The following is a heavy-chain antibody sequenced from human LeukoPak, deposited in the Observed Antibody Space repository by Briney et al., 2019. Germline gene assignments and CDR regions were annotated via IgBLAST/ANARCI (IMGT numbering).Heavy chain of an antibody. CDR1: GGSFSGYY. CDR3: ARDGRDSSGWYPAKGGVDY. D-gene: IGHD6-19*01. V-gene: IGHV4-34*01. Sequence: SETLSLTCAVYGGSFSGYYWSWIRQPPGKGLEWIGEINHSGSTNYNPSLKSRVTISVDTSKNQFSLKLSSVTAADTAVYYCARDGRDSSGWYPAKGGVDYWGQGTLVTVSS. J-gene: IGHJ4*02. CDR2: INHSGST.